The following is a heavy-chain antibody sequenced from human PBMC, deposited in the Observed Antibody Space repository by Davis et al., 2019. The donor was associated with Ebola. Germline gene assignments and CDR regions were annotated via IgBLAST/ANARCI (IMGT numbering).Heavy chain of an antibody. V-gene: IGHV3-23*01. J-gene: IGHJ1*01. Sequence: PGGSLRLSCAASGFTFTTYAMNWVRQAPGKGLEWVSGISGSGDSTYYADSVKGRFTISRDNSKNTFYLQMNSLRAEDTAIYYCAKDFNRVGATHQYWGPGTLVTVSS. CDR1: GFTFTTYA. CDR3: AKDFNRVGATHQY. D-gene: IGHD1-26*01. CDR2: ISGSGDST.